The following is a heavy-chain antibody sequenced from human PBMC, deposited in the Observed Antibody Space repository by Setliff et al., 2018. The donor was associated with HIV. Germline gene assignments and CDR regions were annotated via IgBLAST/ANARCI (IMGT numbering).Heavy chain of an antibody. CDR1: GFTFINYA. V-gene: IGHV3-23*01. D-gene: IGHD3-10*01. J-gene: IGHJ3*02. CDR3: AKDPPGDYNGMPGDI. CDR2: ISGSGITT. Sequence: GGSLRLSCAASGFTFINYAMCWVRQAPGKGLEWVSLISGSGITTDYADSVKGRFIISRDNSKNTLYLQMNSLRADDTAVYYCAKDPPGDYNGMPGDIWGQGTMVTVSS.